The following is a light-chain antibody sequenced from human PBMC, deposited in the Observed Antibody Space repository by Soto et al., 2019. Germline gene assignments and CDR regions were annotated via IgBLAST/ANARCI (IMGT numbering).Light chain of an antibody. J-gene: IGLJ1*01. CDR1: SSDVGGYNY. CDR2: EVS. CDR3: SSYAGSKGYV. Sequence: QSALTQPPSASGSPGQSVTISCTGTSSDVGGYNYVSWYQQHPGKAPKLMIYEVSKRPSGVPDRFSSSKSGNTASLTVSGLQAEDEADYYCSSYAGSKGYVFGTGTKLTVL. V-gene: IGLV2-8*01.